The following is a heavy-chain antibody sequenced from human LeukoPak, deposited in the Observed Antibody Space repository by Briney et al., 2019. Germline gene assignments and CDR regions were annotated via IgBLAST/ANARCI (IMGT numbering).Heavy chain of an antibody. Sequence: ASVKVSCKASGHTFTNYGITWVRQAPGQGLEWMGWISGYNGKTKYAQKFQDRVTMTTDTSTTTAYMELRSLRSDDTAVYYCARDSHRIYSYGLFDYWGQGTLVTVSS. CDR2: ISGYNGKT. V-gene: IGHV1-18*01. D-gene: IGHD5-18*01. CDR1: GHTFTNYG. CDR3: ARDSHRIYSYGLFDY. J-gene: IGHJ4*02.